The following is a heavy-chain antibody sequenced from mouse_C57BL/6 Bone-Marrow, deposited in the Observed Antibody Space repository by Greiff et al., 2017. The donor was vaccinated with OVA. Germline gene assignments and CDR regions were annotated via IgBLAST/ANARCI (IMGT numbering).Heavy chain of an antibody. Sequence: EVQVVESGRGLVQPGESLKLSCESNEYEFPSHDMSWVRKTPEKRLELVAAINSDSGSTSYPDTMERRFIISRDNTKKTLYLQMSSLRSEDTALYYCARHGITTVVAHWYFDVWGTGTTVTVSS. CDR1: EYEFPSHD. D-gene: IGHD1-1*01. J-gene: IGHJ1*03. V-gene: IGHV5-2*01. CDR3: ARHGITTVVAHWYFDV. CDR2: INSDSGST.